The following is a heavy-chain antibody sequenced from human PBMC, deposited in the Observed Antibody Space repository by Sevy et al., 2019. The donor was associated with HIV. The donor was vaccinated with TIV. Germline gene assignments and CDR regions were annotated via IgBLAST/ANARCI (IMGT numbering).Heavy chain of an antibody. CDR1: GFTFSSYS. CDR3: GRDPEKGVQVWGGGGPFDY. Sequence: GGSLRLSCAASGFTFSSYSMNWVRQAPGKGLEWVSYISSSSSTIYYADSVKGRFTISRDNAKNSLYLQMNSLRDEDTGGYYGGRDPEKGVQVWGGGGPFDYWGQGTLVTVSS. CDR2: ISSSSSTI. V-gene: IGHV3-48*02. J-gene: IGHJ4*02. D-gene: IGHD5-18*01.